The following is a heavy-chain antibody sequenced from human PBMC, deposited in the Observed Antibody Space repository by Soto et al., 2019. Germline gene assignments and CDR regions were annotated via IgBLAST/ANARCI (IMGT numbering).Heavy chain of an antibody. J-gene: IGHJ3*02. V-gene: IGHV1-18*04. CDR2: ISAYNGNT. D-gene: IGHD3-22*01. CDR1: GYTFTSYG. CDR3: ARTQGGRYYDSRALDAFDI. Sequence: ASVKVSCKASGYTFTSYGISWVRQAPGQGLEWMGWISAYNGNTNYAQKLQGRVTMTTDTSTSTAYMELRSLRSDDTAVYYCARTQGGRYYDSRALDAFDIWGQGTMVTVS.